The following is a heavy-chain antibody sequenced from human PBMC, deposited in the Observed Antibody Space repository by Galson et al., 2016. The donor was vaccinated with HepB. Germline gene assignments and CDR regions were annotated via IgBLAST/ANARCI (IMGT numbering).Heavy chain of an antibody. V-gene: IGHV3-53*01. CDR1: GFSVSDNY. J-gene: IGHJ1*01. D-gene: IGHD2-15*01. CDR2: IYSDGRT. CDR3: ATRLGYCRGGTCFGRY. Sequence: SLRLSCAVSGFSVSDNYMSWVRQAPGKGLEWVSLIYSDGRTHHPESVKGRFTISRDNTKNTVYLQMNSLRVEDSAIYYCATRLGYCRGGTCFGRYWGQGSLVIVS.